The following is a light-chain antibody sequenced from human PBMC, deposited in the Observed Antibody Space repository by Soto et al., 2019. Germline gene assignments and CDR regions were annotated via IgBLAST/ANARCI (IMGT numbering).Light chain of an antibody. Sequence: EIVLTQSPGTLSLSPGERATLSCRASQSVSSNYLDWYQQKPGQAPRPLIYGASSRATGIPDTFSGSGAVTDFTLTISRLESEDWAVYYCQQDGSSPWTFGQGTKVEIK. CDR1: QSVSSNY. J-gene: IGKJ1*01. CDR3: QQDGSSPWT. CDR2: GAS. V-gene: IGKV3-20*01.